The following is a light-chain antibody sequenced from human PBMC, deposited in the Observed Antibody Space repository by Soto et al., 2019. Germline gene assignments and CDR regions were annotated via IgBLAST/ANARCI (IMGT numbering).Light chain of an antibody. CDR3: QQYGSSPPLT. CDR2: GAS. CDR1: QSVSSSY. Sequence: EIVLTQSPGTLSLSPGERATLSCRASQSVSSSYLAWYQQKPGQAPRLLIYGASRRATGIPDRFSGSGSGTDFTLTISRLEPEDFAVYYCQQYGSSPPLTFGGGTKVDI. V-gene: IGKV3-20*01. J-gene: IGKJ4*01.